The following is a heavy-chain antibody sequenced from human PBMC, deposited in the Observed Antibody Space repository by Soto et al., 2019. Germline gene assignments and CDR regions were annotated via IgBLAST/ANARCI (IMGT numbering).Heavy chain of an antibody. CDR1: GYTFTSYG. D-gene: IGHD3-10*01. CDR3: VREEAVLRGVVSLDY. J-gene: IGHJ4*02. CDR2: ISAYNGNT. Sequence: ASVKVSCKASGYTFTSYGLSWVRQAPGQGLEWMGWISAYNGNTKYAQKVQDRVTMTTDTPTNTAYMELRSLRSDDTAVYYCVREEAVLRGVVSLDYWGQGTLVTVSS. V-gene: IGHV1-18*01.